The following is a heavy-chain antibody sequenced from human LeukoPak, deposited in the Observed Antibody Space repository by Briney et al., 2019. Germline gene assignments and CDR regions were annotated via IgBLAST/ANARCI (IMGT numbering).Heavy chain of an antibody. V-gene: IGHV1-69*02. Sequence: SVKVSCKASGGTFSSYTISWVRQAPGQGLEWMGRIIPILGIANYAQKFQGRVTITADKSTSTAYMELSSLRSEDTAVYYCARPYYYGSGKDMWGSTAFDYWGQGTLVTVSS. CDR2: IIPILGIA. J-gene: IGHJ4*02. CDR3: ARPYYYGSGKDMWGSTAFDY. D-gene: IGHD3-10*01. CDR1: GGTFSSYT.